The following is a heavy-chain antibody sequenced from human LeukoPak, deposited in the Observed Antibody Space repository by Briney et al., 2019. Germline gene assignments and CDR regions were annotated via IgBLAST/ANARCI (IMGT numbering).Heavy chain of an antibody. J-gene: IGHJ4*02. CDR2: ISGSGGST. V-gene: IGHV3-23*01. Sequence: GGSLRLSCAASGFTFSSYWMSWVRQAPGQGLEWVSAISGSGGSTYYADSVKGRFTISRDNSKNTLYLQMNSLRAEDTAVYYCARAVGSGSSPDTELDYWGQGTLVTVSS. CDR1: GFTFSSYW. CDR3: ARAVGSGSSPDTELDY. D-gene: IGHD3-10*01.